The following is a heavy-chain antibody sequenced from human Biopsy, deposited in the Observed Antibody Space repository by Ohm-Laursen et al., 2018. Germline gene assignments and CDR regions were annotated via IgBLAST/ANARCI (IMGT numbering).Heavy chain of an antibody. Sequence: GSLRLSCTASGFTFNNNYMSWIRQAPGKGLEWVSNINSGGTIYYADSVRGRFTISTDNAKNSLYLQMNSLRVEDTAVYYCARSVGIMAAPIDYWGQGTLVTVSS. CDR2: INSGGTI. CDR3: ARSVGIMAAPIDY. D-gene: IGHD3-16*01. V-gene: IGHV3-11*01. CDR1: GFTFNNNY. J-gene: IGHJ4*02.